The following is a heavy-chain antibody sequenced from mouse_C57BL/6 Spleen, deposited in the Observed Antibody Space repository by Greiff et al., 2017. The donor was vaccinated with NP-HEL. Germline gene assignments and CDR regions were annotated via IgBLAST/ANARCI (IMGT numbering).Heavy chain of an antibody. D-gene: IGHD3-3*01. CDR1: GYTFTSYW. J-gene: IGHJ2*01. CDR3: ARGDVSYFDY. Sequence: QVQLQQPGAELVKPGASVKLSCKASGYTFTSYWMQWVKQRPGQGLEWIGEIDPSDSYTNYNQKFKGKATLTVDTSSSTAYMQLSSLTSEDSAVYYCARGDVSYFDYWGQGTTLTVSS. V-gene: IGHV1-50*01. CDR2: IDPSDSYT.